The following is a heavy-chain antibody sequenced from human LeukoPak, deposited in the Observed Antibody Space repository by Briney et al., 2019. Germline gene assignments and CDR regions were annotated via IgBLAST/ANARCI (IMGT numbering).Heavy chain of an antibody. CDR2: IIPIFGPP. J-gene: IGHJ4*02. V-gene: IGHV1-69*05. CDR3: ARSSGSRYYFDY. CDR1: GGTFSTNG. D-gene: IGHD1-26*01. Sequence: ASVKVSCKASGGTFSTNGISWVRQAPGQGLEWMGRIIPIFGPPKYAQKFQGTVTITTDESTSTAYMELSSLTSEDTAVYYCARSSGSRYYFDYWGQGTLVTVSS.